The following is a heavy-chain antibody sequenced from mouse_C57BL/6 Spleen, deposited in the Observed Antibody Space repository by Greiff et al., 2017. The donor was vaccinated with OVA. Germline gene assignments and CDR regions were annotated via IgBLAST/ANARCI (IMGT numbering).Heavy chain of an antibody. D-gene: IGHD1-1*01. Sequence: EVQVVESGPELVKPGASVKISCKASGYTFTDYYMNWVKQSHGKSLEWIGDINPNNGGTSYNQKFKGKATLTVDKSSSTAYMELRSLTSVDAAVYYCAREPVVEGYWGQGTTLTVSS. V-gene: IGHV1-26*01. J-gene: IGHJ2*01. CDR3: AREPVVEGY. CDR1: GYTFTDYY. CDR2: INPNNGGT.